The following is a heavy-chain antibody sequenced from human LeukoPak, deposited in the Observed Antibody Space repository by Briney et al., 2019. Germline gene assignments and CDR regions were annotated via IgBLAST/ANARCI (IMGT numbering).Heavy chain of an antibody. V-gene: IGHV1-2*02. CDR3: ARDPPGIAVAGRAAITSDY. CDR2: INPNSGGT. J-gene: IGHJ4*02. Sequence: ASVKVSCKASGYTFTGYYMHWVRQAPGQGLEWMGWINPNSGGTNYAQKFQGRVTMTRDTSISTAYMELSRLRSDDTAVYYCARDPPGIAVAGRAAITSDYWGQGTLVTVSS. D-gene: IGHD6-19*01. CDR1: GYTFTGYY.